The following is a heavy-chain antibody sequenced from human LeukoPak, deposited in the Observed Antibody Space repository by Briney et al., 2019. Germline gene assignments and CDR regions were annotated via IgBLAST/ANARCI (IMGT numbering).Heavy chain of an antibody. CDR1: GGSISSYY. CDR2: IYTSGRT. D-gene: IGHD4-17*01. V-gene: IGHV4-4*07. J-gene: IGHJ4*02. Sequence: TSETLSLTCTVSGGSISSYYWSWLRQPAGKGLEWIGRIYTSGRTNYNPSLKSRVTMSVDTSKNQFSLKLSSVTAADTGVYYCARGEDDYGDYALDYWGQGTLVTVSS. CDR3: ARGEDDYGDYALDY.